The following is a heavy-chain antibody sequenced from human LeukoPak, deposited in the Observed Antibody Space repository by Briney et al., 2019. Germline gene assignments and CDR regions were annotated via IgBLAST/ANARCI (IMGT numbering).Heavy chain of an antibody. CDR2: INPNSGGT. CDR1: GYTFTGYY. J-gene: IGHJ4*02. CDR3: ASRPDQHLWYYFYY. V-gene: IGHV1-2*02. D-gene: IGHD2-2*01. Sequence: EASVKVSCKASGYTFTGYYMHWVRQAPGQGLEGMGWINPNSGGTKYAQQFQGRVTMTSDASISTAYMELSSLRSDDTAVYYCASRPDQHLWYYFYYWGQGALVTVSS.